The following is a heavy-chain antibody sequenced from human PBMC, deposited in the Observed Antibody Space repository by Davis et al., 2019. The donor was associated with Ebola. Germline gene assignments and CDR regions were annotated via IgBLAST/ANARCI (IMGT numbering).Heavy chain of an antibody. CDR3: AREGYGDYDY. Sequence: GGSLRLSCTASGFTFNTYSMNWVRQAPGKGLEWVSYISSSSSTIYYADSVKGRFTISRDNAKNSLYLQMNSLRDEDTAVYYCAREGYGDYDYWGQGTLVTVSP. D-gene: IGHD4-17*01. CDR1: GFTFNTYS. J-gene: IGHJ4*02. CDR2: ISSSSSTI. V-gene: IGHV3-48*02.